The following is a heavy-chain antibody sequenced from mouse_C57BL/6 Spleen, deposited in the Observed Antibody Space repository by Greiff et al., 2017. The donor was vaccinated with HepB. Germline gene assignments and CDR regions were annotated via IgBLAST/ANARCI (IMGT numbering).Heavy chain of an antibody. CDR2: ISYDGSN. Sequence: EVKLQESGPGLVKPSQSLSLTCSVTGYSITSGYYWNWIRQFPGNKLEWMGYISYDGSNNYNPSLKNRISITRDTSKNQFFLKLNSVTTEDTATYYCARDMTGNWAWFAYWGQGTLVTVSA. CDR1: GYSITSGYY. D-gene: IGHD4-1*01. CDR3: ARDMTGNWAWFAY. J-gene: IGHJ3*01. V-gene: IGHV3-6*01.